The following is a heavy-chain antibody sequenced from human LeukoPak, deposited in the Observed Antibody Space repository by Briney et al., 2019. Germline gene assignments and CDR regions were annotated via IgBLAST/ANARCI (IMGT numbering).Heavy chain of an antibody. D-gene: IGHD4-17*01. Sequence: SVKVSCKASGGTFSSYAISWVRQAPGQGLEWMGRIIPIFGTANYVQKFQGRVTITTDESTSTAYMELSSLRSEDTAVYYCARFPYGDYVDDYFDYWGQGTLVTVSS. CDR2: IIPIFGTA. J-gene: IGHJ4*02. CDR3: ARFPYGDYVDDYFDY. CDR1: GGTFSSYA. V-gene: IGHV1-69*05.